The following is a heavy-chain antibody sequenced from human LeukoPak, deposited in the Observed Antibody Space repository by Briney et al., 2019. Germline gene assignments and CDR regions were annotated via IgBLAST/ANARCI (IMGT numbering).Heavy chain of an antibody. CDR2: IYYSGST. D-gene: IGHD5-24*01. CDR1: GVSISNYY. Sequence: SETLSLTCTVSGVSISNYYWSWIRQPPGKGLEWIGYIYYSGSTNYNPSLKSRVTISVDRTKNHFSLKLSSVTAADTAVYYCARGRDGYNVYYYYTDVWGKGTTVTISS. V-gene: IGHV4-59*01. CDR3: ARGRDGYNVYYYYTDV. J-gene: IGHJ6*03.